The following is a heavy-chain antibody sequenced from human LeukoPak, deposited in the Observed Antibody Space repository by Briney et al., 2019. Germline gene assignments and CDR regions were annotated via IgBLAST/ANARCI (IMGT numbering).Heavy chain of an antibody. CDR3: ARVQYYYDSSGYGDAFDI. V-gene: IGHV3-30-3*01. Sequence: PGRSLRLSCAASGFTFSSYAMHWVRQAPGKGLEWVAVISYDGSNKYYADSVKGRFTISRDNSKNTLYLQMNSLRAEDTAVYYCARVQYYYDSSGYGDAFDIWGQGTMVTVSS. J-gene: IGHJ3*02. CDR2: ISYDGSNK. CDR1: GFTFSSYA. D-gene: IGHD3-22*01.